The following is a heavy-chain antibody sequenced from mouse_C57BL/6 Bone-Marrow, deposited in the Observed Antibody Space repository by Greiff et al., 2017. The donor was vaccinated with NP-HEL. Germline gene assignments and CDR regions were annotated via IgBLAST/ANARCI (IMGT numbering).Heavy chain of an antibody. CDR2: IDPSDSYT. J-gene: IGHJ2*01. CDR3: ARGIITTVVATDY. D-gene: IGHD1-1*01. Sequence: QVQLQQPGAELVRPGTSVKLSCKASGYTFTSYWMHCVKQRPGQGLEWIGVIDPSDSYTNYNQKFKGKATLTEDTSSSTAYMQLSSLTSEDSAVYYGARGIITTVVATDYWGQGTTLTVSS. V-gene: IGHV1-59*01. CDR1: GYTFTSYW.